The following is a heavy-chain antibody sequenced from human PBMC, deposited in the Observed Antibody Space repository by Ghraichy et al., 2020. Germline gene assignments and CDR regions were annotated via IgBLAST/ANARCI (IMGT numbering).Heavy chain of an antibody. Sequence: GSLRLSCAAAGFTVSSNYMSWVRQAPGKGLEWVSVIYSGGSTYYADSVKGRFTISRDNSKNTLHLQMNSLRAEDTAVYYCARGLLWDTATYRVGAFDIWGQGTMVTVSS. J-gene: IGHJ3*02. CDR1: GFTVSSNY. D-gene: IGHD5-18*01. CDR3: ARGLLWDTATYRVGAFDI. V-gene: IGHV3-53*01. CDR2: IYSGGST.